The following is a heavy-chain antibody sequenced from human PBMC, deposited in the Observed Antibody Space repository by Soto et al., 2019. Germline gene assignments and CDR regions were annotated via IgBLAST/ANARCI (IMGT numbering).Heavy chain of an antibody. J-gene: IGHJ4*02. D-gene: IGHD3-16*01. CDR1: GFTFGTNG. CDR2: IGRDGSDK. CDR3: ARWGNNKALDF. Sequence: QVQLVESGGGVVQPGRSLRLSCAASGFTFGTNGMHWVRQAPGKGLEWVAGIGRDGSDKYYADSVKGRFTISRDNSQNTLYLQINSLRVDDTAVYYCARWGNNKALDFWGQGALVTVSS. V-gene: IGHV3-33*01.